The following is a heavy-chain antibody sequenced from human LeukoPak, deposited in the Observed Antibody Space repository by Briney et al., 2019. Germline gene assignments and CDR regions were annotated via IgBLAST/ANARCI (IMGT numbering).Heavy chain of an antibody. D-gene: IGHD6-13*01. CDR3: ARGVIVAGGNDFDY. CDR2: IPGSGST. J-gene: IGHJ4*02. Sequence: PSETLSLTCSVSGDSISYFYWSWIRQAAGKGLEWIGRIPGSGSTDYNASLKSRVTMSVDTSKNQLSLKVISVTAADTAVYYCARGVIVAGGNDFDYWGQGTLVTVSS. CDR1: GDSISYFY. V-gene: IGHV4-4*07.